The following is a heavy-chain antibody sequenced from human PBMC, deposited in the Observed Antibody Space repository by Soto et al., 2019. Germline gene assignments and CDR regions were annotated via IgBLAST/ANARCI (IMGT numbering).Heavy chain of an antibody. CDR2: ISGSGGTT. CDR3: AKDGPRTSGYYFDVFDI. D-gene: IGHD3-22*01. Sequence: PKRLPRRALWFTCINLGSSWVRQKTGKDLEWVSTISGSGGTTYYADSVKGRFTIPRDNFKNTLYLQMNSLRAEDTAVYYFAKDGPRTSGYYFDVFDIWGQGTMVTV. J-gene: IGHJ3*02. CDR1: WFTCINLG. V-gene: IGHV3-23*01.